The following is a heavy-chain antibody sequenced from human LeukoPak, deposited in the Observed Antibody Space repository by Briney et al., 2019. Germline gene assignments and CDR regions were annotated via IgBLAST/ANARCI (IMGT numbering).Heavy chain of an antibody. Sequence: SETLSLTCTVSGGSISSNYWSWVRQPPGKGREWIGDIYTSGSTTYSPSLKSRVTISLDTSKNQFSLKLSSWTAAATAVYYCARRGSSSAFYYMDVWGNGNPVTVSS. CDR2: IYTSGST. J-gene: IGHJ6*03. V-gene: IGHV4-4*09. CDR3: ARRGSSSAFYYMDV. CDR1: GGSISSNY. D-gene: IGHD6-6*01.